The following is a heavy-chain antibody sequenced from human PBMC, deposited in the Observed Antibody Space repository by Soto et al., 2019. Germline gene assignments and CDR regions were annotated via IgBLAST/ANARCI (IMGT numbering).Heavy chain of an antibody. Sequence: GASVKVSCKASGYTFTSYGISWVRQAPGQGLEWMGWINPNSGGTNYAQKFQGRVTMTRDTSISTAYMELSRLRSDDTAVYYCATMYSSSWYGYYYGMDVWGQGTTVTVSS. D-gene: IGHD6-13*01. CDR1: GYTFTSYG. CDR2: INPNSGGT. V-gene: IGHV1-2*02. CDR3: ATMYSSSWYGYYYGMDV. J-gene: IGHJ6*02.